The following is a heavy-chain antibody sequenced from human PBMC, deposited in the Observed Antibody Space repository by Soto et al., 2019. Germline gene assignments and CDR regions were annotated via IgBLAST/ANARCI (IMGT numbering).Heavy chain of an antibody. D-gene: IGHD6-19*01. J-gene: IGHJ4*02. V-gene: IGHV1-8*01. Sequence: QVQLVQSGAEVRRPGASVKVSCKASGYSFTSLHFNWVRQATGQGLEWIGWMNPHSGETGYAQRFQGRVTMTSDITLSTAYMELRSLTSLDTAVYFCARGSPGPVDQWGQGTLVTVSS. CDR1: GYSFTSLH. CDR2: MNPHSGET. CDR3: ARGSPGPVDQ.